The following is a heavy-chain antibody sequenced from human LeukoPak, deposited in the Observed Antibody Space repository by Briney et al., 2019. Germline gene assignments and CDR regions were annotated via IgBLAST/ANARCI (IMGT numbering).Heavy chain of an antibody. D-gene: IGHD2-2*01. J-gene: IGHJ6*04. CDR3: ARARPGDIVVVPAAIGRDV. Sequence: SETLSLTCAVYGGSFSGYYWSWIRQPPGKGLEWIGEINHSGSTNYNPSLKSRVTISVDTSKNQFSLKLSSVTAADTAVYYCARARPGDIVVVPAAIGRDVWGKGTTVTVSS. CDR1: GGSFSGYY. V-gene: IGHV4-34*01. CDR2: INHSGST.